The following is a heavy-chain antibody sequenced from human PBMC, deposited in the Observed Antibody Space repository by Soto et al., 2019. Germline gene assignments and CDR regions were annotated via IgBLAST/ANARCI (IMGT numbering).Heavy chain of an antibody. D-gene: IGHD3-3*01. J-gene: IGHJ6*02. Sequence: ASVKVSCKASGYTFSGYYMHWVRQAPGQGLEWMGWINPNSGGTNYAQKFQGRVTMTRDTSISTAYMELSRLRSDDTAVYYCARETRFLEWLLPEGYYGIDVWGQGTTVTVSS. CDR1: GYTFSGYY. CDR3: ARETRFLEWLLPEGYYGIDV. CDR2: INPNSGGT. V-gene: IGHV1-2*02.